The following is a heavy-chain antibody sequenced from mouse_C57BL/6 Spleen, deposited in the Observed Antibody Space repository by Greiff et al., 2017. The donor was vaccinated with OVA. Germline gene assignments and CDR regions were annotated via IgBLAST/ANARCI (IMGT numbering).Heavy chain of an antibody. V-gene: IGHV3-1*01. Sequence: EVQRVESGPGMVKPSQSLSLTCTVTGYSITSGYDWHWIRHFPGNKLEWMGYISYSGSTNYNPSLKSRISITHDTSKNHFFLKLNSVTTEDTATYYCAREGGGNYFDYWGQGTTLTVSS. J-gene: IGHJ2*01. CDR3: AREGGGNYFDY. CDR1: GYSITSGYD. CDR2: ISYSGST.